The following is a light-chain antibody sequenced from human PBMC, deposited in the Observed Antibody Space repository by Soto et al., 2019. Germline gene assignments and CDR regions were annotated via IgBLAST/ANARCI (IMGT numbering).Light chain of an antibody. J-gene: IGLJ2*01. CDR1: NIGSKT. CDR2: YDS. V-gene: IGLV3-21*04. Sequence: SYELTQPPSVSVAPGKTASSTRGGNNIGSKTVHWNLQRPGQAPVLIMYYDSDRPSGIPERFSGSNSGNTATLTISRVEAGDEADYYCQVWDTGSDRVVFGGGTKLTVL. CDR3: QVWDTGSDRVV.